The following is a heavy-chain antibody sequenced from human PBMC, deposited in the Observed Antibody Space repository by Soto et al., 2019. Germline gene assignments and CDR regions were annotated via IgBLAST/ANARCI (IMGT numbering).Heavy chain of an antibody. Sequence: EVQLLESGGGLVQPGGSLRLSCAASGFTFSSYAMSWVRQAPGKGLEWVSAISGSGGSTYYADSVKGRFTIYRDNSKNTLYLQMNSLRAEDTAVYFCAKGRVGCRSTSGTFDYGGQGTLVTVSS. J-gene: IGHJ4*02. V-gene: IGHV3-23*01. CDR2: ISGSGGST. D-gene: IGHD2-2*01. CDR3: AKGRVGCRSTSGTFDY. CDR1: GFTFSSYA.